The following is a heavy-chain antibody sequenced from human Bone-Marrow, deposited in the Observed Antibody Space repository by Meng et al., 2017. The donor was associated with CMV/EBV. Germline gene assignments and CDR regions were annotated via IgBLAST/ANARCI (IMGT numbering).Heavy chain of an antibody. CDR1: GYTFTGYY. CDR3: ARVSVLMVYAIDFGGVDYFDY. J-gene: IGHJ4*02. V-gene: IGHV1-69*05. CDR2: IIPIFGTA. Sequence: SVKVSCKASGYTFTGYYIHWVRQAPGQGLEWMGGIIPIFGTANYAQKFQGRVTITTDESTSTAYMELSSLRSEDTAVYYCARVSVLMVYAIDFGGVDYFDYWGQGTLVTVSS. D-gene: IGHD2-8*01.